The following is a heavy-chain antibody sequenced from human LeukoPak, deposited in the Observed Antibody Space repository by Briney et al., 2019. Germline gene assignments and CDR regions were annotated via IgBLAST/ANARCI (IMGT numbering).Heavy chain of an antibody. D-gene: IGHD3-22*01. V-gene: IGHV3-23*01. Sequence: PGGCLRLSCAASVFTFSTYAMSWVRQAPGKGLEWVSGISGSAVYADSVKGRFTISRDNSKDTLFLQLNSLRVEDTAVYYCAKPRSPGWLRRDAFDIWGQGTMVTVSS. CDR2: ISGSA. J-gene: IGHJ3*02. CDR3: AKPRSPGWLRRDAFDI. CDR1: VFTFSTYA.